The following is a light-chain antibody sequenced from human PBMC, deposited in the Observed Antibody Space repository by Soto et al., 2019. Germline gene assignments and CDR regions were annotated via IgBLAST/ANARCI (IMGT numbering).Light chain of an antibody. CDR1: SSDVGSYNL. CDR2: EGT. J-gene: IGLJ1*01. Sequence: QSVLTQPASVSGSPGQSIAISCTGTSSDVGSYNLVSWYQQHPGKAPKLMIYEGTKRPSGVSNRFSGSKSGNTASLTISGFQAEDEADYYCCSSAGSSLYGFGSGTKVTVL. V-gene: IGLV2-23*01. CDR3: CSSAGSSLYG.